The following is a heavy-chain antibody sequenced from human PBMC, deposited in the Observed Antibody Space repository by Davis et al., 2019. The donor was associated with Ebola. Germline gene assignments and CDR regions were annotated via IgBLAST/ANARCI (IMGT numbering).Heavy chain of an antibody. CDR2: ISSSSYT. V-gene: IGHV3-11*06. Sequence: GESLKISCAASGFTFSDYYMSWIRQAPGKGLEWVSYISSSSYTNYADSVKGRFTISRDNAKNSLYLQMNSLRDEDTAVYYCAREQYYYDSSGYYGYYFDYWGQGTLVTVSS. J-gene: IGHJ4*02. CDR1: GFTFSDYY. CDR3: AREQYYYDSSGYYGYYFDY. D-gene: IGHD3-22*01.